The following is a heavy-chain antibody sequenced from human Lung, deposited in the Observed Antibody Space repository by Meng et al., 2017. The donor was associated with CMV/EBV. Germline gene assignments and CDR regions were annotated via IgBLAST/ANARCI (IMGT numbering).Heavy chain of an antibody. V-gene: IGHV3-48*04. CDR2: ISNSGSAK. CDR3: ARSRFDSNDPVDY. D-gene: IGHD3-22*01. CDR1: GFTFSSYT. Sequence: ESLKISCAASGFTFSSYTMNWVRQAPGKGLEWVSYISNSGSAKYYADSLRGRFTISRDNAKNSLYLQMNRLRADDTAVYYCARSRFDSNDPVDYRGHGTMVTVSS. J-gene: IGHJ4*03.